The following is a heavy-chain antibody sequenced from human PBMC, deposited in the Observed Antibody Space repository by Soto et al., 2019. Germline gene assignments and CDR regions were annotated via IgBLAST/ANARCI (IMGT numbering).Heavy chain of an antibody. V-gene: IGHV3-21*01. CDR2: ISSSSSYI. CDR1: GFTFSSYS. CDR3: ARDRKWSYGPYDAFDI. J-gene: IGHJ3*02. Sequence: GGSLRLSCAAPGFTFSSYSMNWVRQAPGKGLEWVSSISSSSSYIYYADSVKGRFTISRDNAKNSLYLQMNSLRAEDTAVYYCARDRKWSYGPYDAFDIWGQGTMVTVSS. D-gene: IGHD1-26*01.